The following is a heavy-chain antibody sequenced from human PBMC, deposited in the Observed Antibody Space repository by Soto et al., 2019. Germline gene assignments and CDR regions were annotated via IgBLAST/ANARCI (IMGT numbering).Heavy chain of an antibody. CDR2: ISYDGSNK. CDR1: GFTFSQYA. CDR3: ARDLTTYYDILTGYFDY. D-gene: IGHD3-9*01. J-gene: IGHJ4*02. V-gene: IGHV3-30-3*01. Sequence: GGSLRLSCAASGFTFSQYALNWVRQAPGKGLEWVAVISYDGSNKYYADSVKGRFTISRDNSKNTLYLQMNSLRAEDTAVYYCARDLTTYYDILTGYFDYWGQGTLVTVSS.